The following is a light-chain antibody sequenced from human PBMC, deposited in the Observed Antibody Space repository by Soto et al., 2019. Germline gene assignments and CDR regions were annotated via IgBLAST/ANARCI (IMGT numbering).Light chain of an antibody. CDR2: EVT. V-gene: IGLV2-8*01. J-gene: IGLJ3*02. CDR1: SSDVGGYNY. CDR3: QSYDSSLSARV. Sequence: QSALTQPPSASGSPGQSVTISCTGTSSDVGGYNYVSWYQQYPGRAPKLMIYEVTKRPSGVPDRFSGSKSGNTASLTVSGLQAEDEADYYCQSYDSSLSARVFGGGTKLTVL.